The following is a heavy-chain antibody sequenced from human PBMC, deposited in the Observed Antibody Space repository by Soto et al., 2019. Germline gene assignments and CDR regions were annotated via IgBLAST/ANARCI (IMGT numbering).Heavy chain of an antibody. CDR2: ISAYNGNT. V-gene: IGHV1-18*01. CDR3: ARGGGYCTNGVCYTYYYYGMDV. CDR1: GYTFTSYG. J-gene: IGHJ6*02. Sequence: GASVKVSCKASGYTFTSYGISWVRQAPGQGLEWMGWISAYNGNTNYAQKLQGRVTMTTDTSTSTAYMELRSLRSDDTAVYYCARGGGYCTNGVCYTYYYYGMDVWGQGTTVTVSS. D-gene: IGHD2-8*01.